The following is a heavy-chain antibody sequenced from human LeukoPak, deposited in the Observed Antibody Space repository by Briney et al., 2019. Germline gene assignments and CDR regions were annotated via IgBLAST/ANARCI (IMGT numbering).Heavy chain of an antibody. J-gene: IGHJ4*02. CDR3: ARDKTYYYDSSGYCDY. V-gene: IGHV3-23*01. CDR1: RFAFHNYA. Sequence: GGSLRLSCAASRFAFHNYAMTWIRQAPERGLEWVSSISVDGGDIKYTDSAKGRFTISRDNSKGTLYLQMNSLRAEDTAVYYCARDKTYYYDSSGYCDYWGQGTLVTVSS. D-gene: IGHD3-22*01. CDR2: ISVDGGDI.